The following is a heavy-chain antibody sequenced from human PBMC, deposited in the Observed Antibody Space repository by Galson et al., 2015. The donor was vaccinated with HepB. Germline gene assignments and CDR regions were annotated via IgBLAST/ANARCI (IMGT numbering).Heavy chain of an antibody. Sequence: SLRLSCAASGFTFSNFAMTWVRQAPGRGLEWVASLSTSGHSVHYADSVKGRFTISRDNSMNTLYLFMTSLKAEDTALYYCVKESSAYFHYYFDSWGQGTLTTVSS. CDR3: VKESSAYFHYYFDS. J-gene: IGHJ4*02. V-gene: IGHV3-23*01. CDR1: GFTFSNFA. D-gene: IGHD3-22*01. CDR2: LSTSGHSV.